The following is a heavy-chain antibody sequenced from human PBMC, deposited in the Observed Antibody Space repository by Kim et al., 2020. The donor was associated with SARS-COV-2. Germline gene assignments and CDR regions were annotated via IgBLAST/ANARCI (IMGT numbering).Heavy chain of an antibody. CDR3: AKDWWQRDASWGPFGY. Sequence: GGSLRLSCAASGFTFSNYAMHWVRQAPGKGLEYDSSISATGGSTLYANSVKGKFTISRDNSKNTLYLQMGSLRPEDMAVYYCAKDWWQRDASWGPFGYWGQGTLVTVSS. CDR1: GFTFSNYA. V-gene: IGHV3-64*01. J-gene: IGHJ4*02. CDR2: ISATGGST. D-gene: IGHD2-15*01.